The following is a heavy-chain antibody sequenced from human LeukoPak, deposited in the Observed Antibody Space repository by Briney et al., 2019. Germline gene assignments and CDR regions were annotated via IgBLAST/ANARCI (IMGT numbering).Heavy chain of an antibody. CDR1: GFTLSSNY. CDR3: SRDRRHYDSLTGYPAD. J-gene: IGHJ4*02. Sequence: PGGSLRLSCADSGFTLSSNYMRWVRQAPGKGLEWVSVIYSGGSTHYSDSVKGRFTISRDNSKKTLYLQMNSLRAEYTAVYYCSRDRRHYDSLTGYPADWGQGTLVTVSS. V-gene: IGHV3-66*01. D-gene: IGHD3-9*01. CDR2: IYSGGST.